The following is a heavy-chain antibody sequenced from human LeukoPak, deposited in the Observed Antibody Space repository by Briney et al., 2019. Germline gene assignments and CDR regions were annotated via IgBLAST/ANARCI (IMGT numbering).Heavy chain of an antibody. V-gene: IGHV1-3*03. J-gene: IGHJ4*02. Sequence: ASVKVSCKASGYTFTSYAMHWVRQAPGQRLEWMGWINAGNGNTKYSQEFQGRVTITRDTSASTAYMELSSLRSEDMAVYYCARAKYSSSWGTQYYFDYWGQGTLVTVSS. CDR1: GYTFTSYA. D-gene: IGHD6-6*01. CDR2: INAGNGNT. CDR3: ARAKYSSSWGTQYYFDY.